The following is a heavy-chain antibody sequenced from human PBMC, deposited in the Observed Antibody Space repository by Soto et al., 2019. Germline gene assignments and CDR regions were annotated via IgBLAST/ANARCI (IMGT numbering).Heavy chain of an antibody. Sequence: SETLSLTCAVYGGSFSGYYWSWIRKPPGKGLEWIGEINHSGSTNYNPSLKSRVTISVDTSKNQFSLKLSSVAAADTAVYYCARGYDILTGPSGYWGQGTLVTVSS. CDR2: INHSGST. CDR1: GGSFSGYY. J-gene: IGHJ4*02. CDR3: ARGYDILTGPSGY. D-gene: IGHD3-9*01. V-gene: IGHV4-34*01.